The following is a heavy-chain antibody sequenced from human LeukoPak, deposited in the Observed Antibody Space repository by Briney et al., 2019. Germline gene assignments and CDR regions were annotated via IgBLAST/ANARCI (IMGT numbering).Heavy chain of an antibody. J-gene: IGHJ6*02. CDR2: IRSKAYGGTT. Sequence: GRSLRLSCTASGFTFGDYAMSWVRQAPGKGLEWVGFIRSKAYGGTTEYAASVKGRFTISRDDSKSIAYLQMNRLKTEDTAVYYCTRDGRDYDFWSGYSSYYYYGMDVWGQGTTVTVSS. CDR3: TRDGRDYDFWSGYSSYYYYGMDV. CDR1: GFTFGDYA. V-gene: IGHV3-49*04. D-gene: IGHD3-3*01.